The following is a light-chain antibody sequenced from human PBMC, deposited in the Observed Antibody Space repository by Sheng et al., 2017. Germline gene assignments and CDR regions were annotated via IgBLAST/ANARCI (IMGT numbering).Light chain of an antibody. J-gene: IGKJ2*01. CDR3: QQRSNWPQYT. Sequence: EIVLTQSPATLSLSPGERATLSCRASQSVSSYLAWYQQKPGQAPRLLIYDASNRATGIPARFSGSGSGTDFTLTISSLEPEDFAVYYCQQRSNWPQYTFGQGDQAGDQT. CDR2: DAS. CDR1: QSVSSY. V-gene: IGKV3-11*01.